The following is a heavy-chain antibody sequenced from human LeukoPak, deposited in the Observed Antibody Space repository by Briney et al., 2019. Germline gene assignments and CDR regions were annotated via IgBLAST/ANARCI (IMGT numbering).Heavy chain of an antibody. CDR3: ARQGGYSSSWADY. V-gene: IGHV3-7*01. J-gene: IGHJ4*02. Sequence: PGGSLRLSCAASGFTFSSYWMSWVRQAPGKGLEWVANIKEDGREKNYVDSLKGRFTSSRDNAKNSLYLQMNSLRAEDTAVYYCARQGGYSSSWADYWGQGTLVTVSS. CDR2: IKEDGREK. D-gene: IGHD6-13*01. CDR1: GFTFSSYW.